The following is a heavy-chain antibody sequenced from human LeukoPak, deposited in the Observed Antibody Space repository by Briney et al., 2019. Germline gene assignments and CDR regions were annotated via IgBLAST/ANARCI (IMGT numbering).Heavy chain of an antibody. Sequence: SKTLSLTCTVSGGSISDSNYYWGWIRQPPGRGLEWIANIYYSGSTYYSPSLKSRVTVSVDTSKNQFSLKLSSVTAADTAIYYCARQSTIAAAKIDPWGQGSLVTVSS. CDR2: IYYSGST. CDR3: ARQSTIAAAKIDP. CDR1: GGSISDSNYY. J-gene: IGHJ5*02. V-gene: IGHV4-39*01. D-gene: IGHD6-25*01.